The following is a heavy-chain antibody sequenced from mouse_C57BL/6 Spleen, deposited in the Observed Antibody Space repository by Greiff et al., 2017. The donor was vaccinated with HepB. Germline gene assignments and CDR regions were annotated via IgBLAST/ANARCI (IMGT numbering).Heavy chain of an antibody. CDR2: ISYDGSN. D-gene: IGHD2-3*01. CDR3: ARDGDDGYCMDY. CDR1: GYSITSGYY. J-gene: IGHJ4*01. V-gene: IGHV3-6*01. Sequence: DVQLQESGPGLVKPSQSLSLTCSVTGYSITSGYYWNWIRQFPGNQLEWMGYISYDGSNNYNPSLKNRISITRDTSKNQFFLKLNSVTTEDTATYYCARDGDDGYCMDYWGQGTSVTVSS.